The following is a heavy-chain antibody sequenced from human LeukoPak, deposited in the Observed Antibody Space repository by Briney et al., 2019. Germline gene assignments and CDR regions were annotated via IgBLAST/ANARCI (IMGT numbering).Heavy chain of an antibody. V-gene: IGHV4-34*01. Sequence: SETLSLTCAVYGGSFSGYYWSWIRQPPGKGLEWIGEINHSGSTNYNPSLKSRATISVDTSKNQFSLKLSSVTAADTAVYYCARATRIVVVPAATPFDYWGQGTLVTVSS. CDR2: INHSGST. D-gene: IGHD2-2*01. CDR3: ARATRIVVVPAATPFDY. J-gene: IGHJ4*02. CDR1: GGSFSGYY.